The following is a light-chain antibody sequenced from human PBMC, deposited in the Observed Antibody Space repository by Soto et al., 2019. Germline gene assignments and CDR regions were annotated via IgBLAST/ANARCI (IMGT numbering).Light chain of an antibody. V-gene: IGKV3-20*01. CDR1: QSISSPY. CDR2: GAS. CDR3: QQYDSWT. J-gene: IGKJ1*01. Sequence: EIVLTQSPGTLSLSPWEREKLSCRASQSISSPYLAWYQQKPGQAPRLLIDGASSRATGVPDRFSGSGSGTDFTLTISRLEPEDFAVYYCQQYDSWTFGQGTKVDIK.